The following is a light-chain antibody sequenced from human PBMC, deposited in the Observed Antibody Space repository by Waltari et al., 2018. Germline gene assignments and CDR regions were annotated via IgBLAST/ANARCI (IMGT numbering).Light chain of an antibody. CDR3: QQRSSWTPHT. Sequence: DIVLTQPPATLSLSPGETATLSCSASQSVGTHSAWYQQKPGQAPRLLIYDASNRAKGIPDRCRGSGSGTDVTLTISSLETEDFAIYYCQQRSSWTPHTFGQGARLEIK. CDR2: DAS. V-gene: IGKV3-11*01. J-gene: IGKJ2*01. CDR1: QSVGTH.